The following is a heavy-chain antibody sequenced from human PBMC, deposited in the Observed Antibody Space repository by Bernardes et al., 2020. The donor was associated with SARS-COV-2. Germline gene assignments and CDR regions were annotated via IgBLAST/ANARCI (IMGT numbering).Heavy chain of an antibody. CDR2: ISHSGST. J-gene: IGHJ4*02. V-gene: IGHV4-34*01. Sequence: TLSLTCAVYGGSFSGYWSWIRQPPGMGLEWIVEISHSGSTNYNPSLKSRVTISVDTSKNQFSLKMRSVTAAETAVYYCARNEFFDYWGQGTLVTVSS. CDR1: GGSFSGY. D-gene: IGHD3-10*01. CDR3: ARNEFFDY.